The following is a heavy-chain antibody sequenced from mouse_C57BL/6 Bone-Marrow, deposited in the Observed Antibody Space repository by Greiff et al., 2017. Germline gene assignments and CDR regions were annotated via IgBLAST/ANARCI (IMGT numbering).Heavy chain of an antibody. CDR1: GYTFTSYW. J-gene: IGHJ2*01. V-gene: IGHV1-64*01. CDR3: ARPLLYYGSICLGY. CDR2: IHPNSGST. D-gene: IGHD1-1*01. Sequence: QVQLQQPGAELVKPGASVKLSCKASGYTFTSYWMHWVKQRPGQGIEWIGMIHPNSGSTNYNEKFKSKATLTVDKSSSTAYMQLSSLTSEDSAVYYCARPLLYYGSICLGYWSQGTTLTVSS.